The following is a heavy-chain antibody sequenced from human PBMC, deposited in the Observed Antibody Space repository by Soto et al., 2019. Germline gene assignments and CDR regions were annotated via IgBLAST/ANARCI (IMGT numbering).Heavy chain of an antibody. CDR1: GGSFSGYY. V-gene: IGHV4-34*01. Sequence: SETLSLTCAVYGGSFSGYYWSWIRQPPGKGLEWIGEINHSGSTNYNPSLKSRVTISVDTSKNQFSLKLSSVTAADTAVYYCASAAPRDATGGSCYSGRDYWGPGNLVTVSS. D-gene: IGHD2-15*01. CDR2: INHSGST. CDR3: ASAAPRDATGGSCYSGRDY. J-gene: IGHJ4*02.